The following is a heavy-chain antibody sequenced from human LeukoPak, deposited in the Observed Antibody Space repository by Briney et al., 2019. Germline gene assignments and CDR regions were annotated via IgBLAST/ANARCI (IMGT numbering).Heavy chain of an antibody. D-gene: IGHD7-27*01. J-gene: IGHJ4*02. CDR2: INHSGST. CDR1: GGSFSGYY. V-gene: IGHV4-34*01. Sequence: SETLSLTCAVYGGSFSGYYWSWIRRPPGKGLEWIGEINHSGSTNYNPSLKSRVTISVDTSKNQFSLKLSSVTAADTAVYYCARAQLGINDYWGQGTLVTVSS. CDR3: ARAQLGINDY.